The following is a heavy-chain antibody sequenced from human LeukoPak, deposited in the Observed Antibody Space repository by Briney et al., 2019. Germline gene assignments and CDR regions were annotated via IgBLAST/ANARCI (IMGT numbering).Heavy chain of an antibody. CDR3: ARVSIFGVVWWFDP. CDR2: IYYSGST. D-gene: IGHD3-3*01. J-gene: IGHJ5*02. CDR1: GGSISSYY. V-gene: IGHV4-59*01. Sequence: SETLYLTCTVSGGSISSYYWSWIRQPPGKGLEWIGYIYYSGSTNYNPSLKSRVTISVDTSENQFSLKLSSVTAHDKAVYYVARVSIFGVVWWFDPWGQGTMVTVSS.